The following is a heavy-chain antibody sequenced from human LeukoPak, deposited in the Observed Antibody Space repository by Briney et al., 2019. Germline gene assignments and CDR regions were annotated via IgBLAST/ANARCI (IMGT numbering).Heavy chain of an antibody. J-gene: IGHJ3*02. CDR1: GFTFSSYA. CDR3: AREGTARDAFDI. D-gene: IGHD2-21*02. V-gene: IGHV3-30-3*01. CDR2: ISSDGSDK. Sequence: GRSLRPSCAASGFTFSSYAMHWVRQAPGKGLEWVAFISSDGSDKYYADSMKGRFTISRDNSKNTLYLQMTSLRGEDTAMYYCAREGTARDAFDIWGQGTMVTVSS.